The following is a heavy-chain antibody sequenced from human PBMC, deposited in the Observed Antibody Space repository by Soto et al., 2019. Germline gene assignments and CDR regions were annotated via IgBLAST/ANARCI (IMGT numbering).Heavy chain of an antibody. Sequence: SETLSLTCTVSGGSISSSSYYWGWIRQPPGKGLEWIGSIYYSRSTYYNPSLKSRITITVDTSKNQFSLKLSYVTAADTAVYYYAAIFVSCFSCYWGLGTLVIVFS. V-gene: IGHV4-39*01. CDR1: GGSISSSSYY. CDR3: AAIFVSCFSCY. CDR2: IYYSRST. J-gene: IGHJ4*02. D-gene: IGHD2-21*01.